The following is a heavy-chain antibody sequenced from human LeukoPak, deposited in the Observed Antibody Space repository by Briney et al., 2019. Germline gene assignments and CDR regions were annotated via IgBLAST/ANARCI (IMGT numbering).Heavy chain of an antibody. CDR3: ARETYYDYVWGSYDY. CDR1: GFTVSSNY. Sequence: GGSLRLSCAASGFTVSSNYMSWVRQAPGKGLEWVSVIYSGGSIYYADSVKGRFTISRDNSKNTLYLQMNSLRAEDTAVYYCARETYYDYVWGSYDYWGQGTLVTVSS. D-gene: IGHD3-16*01. CDR2: IYSGGSI. V-gene: IGHV3-53*01. J-gene: IGHJ4*02.